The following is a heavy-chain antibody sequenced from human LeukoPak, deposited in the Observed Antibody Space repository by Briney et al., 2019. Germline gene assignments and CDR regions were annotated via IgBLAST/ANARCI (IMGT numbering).Heavy chain of an antibody. Sequence: SETLSLTCAVYGGSFSGYYWSWIRQHPGKGLEWIGYIYYSGSTYYNPSLKSRVTISVDTSKNQFSLKLSSVTAADTAVYYCARAYDFWSGSYDPWGQGTLVTVSS. J-gene: IGHJ5*02. V-gene: IGHV4-31*11. CDR3: ARAYDFWSGSYDP. CDR2: IYYSGST. CDR1: GGSFSGYY. D-gene: IGHD3-3*01.